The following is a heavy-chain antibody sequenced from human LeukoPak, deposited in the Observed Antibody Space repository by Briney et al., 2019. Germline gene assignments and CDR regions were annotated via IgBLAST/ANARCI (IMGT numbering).Heavy chain of an antibody. D-gene: IGHD3-10*01. Sequence: SETLSLTCTVSGGSIRSYYWSWIRQPAGKGLEWIGRIYTSGSTNYNPSLKSRVTMSVDTSKNQFSLKLSSVTAADTAVYYCAREKRVNCGSGSLDYWGQGTLVTVSS. V-gene: IGHV4-4*07. J-gene: IGHJ4*02. CDR2: IYTSGST. CDR3: AREKRVNCGSGSLDY. CDR1: GGSIRSYY.